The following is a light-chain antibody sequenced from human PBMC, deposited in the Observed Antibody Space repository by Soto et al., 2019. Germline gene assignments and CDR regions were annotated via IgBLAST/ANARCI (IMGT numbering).Light chain of an antibody. V-gene: IGLV2-8*01. Sequence: QSALTQPPSASGSPGQSVTLSCTGTSSDVGGYKFVSWYQQHPGKAPKLLIYEVSQRPSGVPDRFSASKSGDTASLTVSGLRAEDEADYYCSSYAGSNMGVFGSGTKLTVL. J-gene: IGLJ1*01. CDR2: EVS. CDR1: SSDVGGYKF. CDR3: SSYAGSNMGV.